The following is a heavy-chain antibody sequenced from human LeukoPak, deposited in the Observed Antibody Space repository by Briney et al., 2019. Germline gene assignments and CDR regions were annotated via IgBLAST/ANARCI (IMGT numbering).Heavy chain of an antibody. CDR1: GFTFSFYW. J-gene: IGHJ3*02. CDR2: LKPDGSDK. V-gene: IGHV3-7*05. Sequence: GGSLRLSCAASGFTFSFYWMSWVRQAPGKGLEWVASLKPDGSDKFYVDSVKGRFSISRDNAKNSLFLQMNSLRVEDTAVYHCARATFNAVDIWGQGTLVTVSS. CDR3: ARATFNAVDI.